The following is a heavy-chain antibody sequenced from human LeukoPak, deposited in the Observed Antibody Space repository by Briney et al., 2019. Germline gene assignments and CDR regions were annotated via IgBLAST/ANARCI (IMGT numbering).Heavy chain of an antibody. CDR2: IKSDGSST. D-gene: IGHD3-16*01. CDR1: GFIFSDYW. CDR3: ARGGRYAYFLDY. J-gene: IGHJ4*02. V-gene: IGHV3-74*01. Sequence: GGSLRLSCAASGFIFSDYWMHWVRQGPGKGLVWVSRIKSDGSSTSYADSVKGRFTISRDNAKNTVYVHLNSLRDEDTAVYYCARGGRYAYFLDYWGQGTLVTVSS.